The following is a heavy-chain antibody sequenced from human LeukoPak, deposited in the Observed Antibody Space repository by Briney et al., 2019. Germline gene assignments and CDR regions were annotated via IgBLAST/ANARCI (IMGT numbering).Heavy chain of an antibody. CDR3: LSLGDDPPA. CDR1: GSTFSKYS. J-gene: IGHJ4*02. CDR2: ISYDARNK. V-gene: IGHV3-30*04. D-gene: IGHD3-16*01. Sequence: GRSLGLSCAASGSTFSKYSVHWVRQTPGKGLEWVAVISYDARNKYYAESVKGRFTISRDNSKNTLSLQMNSLTTEDTAMYYCLSLGDDPPARGQGTLVTVSS.